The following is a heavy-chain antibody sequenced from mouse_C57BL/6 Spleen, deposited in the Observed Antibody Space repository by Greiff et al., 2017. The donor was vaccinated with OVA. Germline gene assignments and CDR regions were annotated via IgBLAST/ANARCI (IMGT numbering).Heavy chain of an antibody. D-gene: IGHD4-1*01. CDR1: GYAFSSSW. J-gene: IGHJ2*01. V-gene: IGHV1-82*01. Sequence: VKLQESGPELVKPGASVKISCKASGYAFSSSWMNWVKQRPGKGLEWIGRIYPGDGDTNYNGKFKGKATLTADKSSSTAYMQLSSLTSEDSAVYFCARGEGTGYFDYWGQGTTLTVSS. CDR2: IYPGDGDT. CDR3: ARGEGTGYFDY.